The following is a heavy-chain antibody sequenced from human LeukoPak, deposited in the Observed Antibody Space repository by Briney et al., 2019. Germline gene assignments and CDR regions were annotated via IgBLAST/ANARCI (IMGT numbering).Heavy chain of an antibody. CDR2: IIPVFGTA. V-gene: IGHV1-69*05. CDR3: ASSSSVVPAAPVDY. CDR1: GGTFSSYA. Sequence: SVKVSCKASGGTFSSYAISWVRQAPGQGLEWMGGIIPVFGTANYAQKFQGRVTITTDESTSTAYMELSSLRSEDTAVYYCASSSSVVPAAPVDYWGQGTLVTVSS. D-gene: IGHD2-2*01. J-gene: IGHJ4*02.